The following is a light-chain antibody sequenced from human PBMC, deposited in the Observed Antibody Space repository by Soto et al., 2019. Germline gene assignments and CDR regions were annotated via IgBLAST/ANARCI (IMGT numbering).Light chain of an antibody. J-gene: IGLJ1*01. CDR3: SSYAVKKNFVV. CDR2: EVN. CDR1: SDDIGGYDY. Sequence: QSALPQTPSASGSPGQSVTLSCTGSSDDIGGYDYVSWYQHHPGRTPKLIIYEVNKRPSGVPDRFSGSKSGNTASLTVSGVQAEDGAAYYCSSYAVKKNFVVFGSGTKLTVL. V-gene: IGLV2-8*01.